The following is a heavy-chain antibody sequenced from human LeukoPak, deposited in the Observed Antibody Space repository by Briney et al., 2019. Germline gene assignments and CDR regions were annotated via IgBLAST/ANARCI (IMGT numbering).Heavy chain of an antibody. J-gene: IGHJ4*02. CDR2: VSYGGSNK. Sequence: GGSLRLSCAASGFTLESNIIHWVGQAQGKGLEGVPLVSYGGSNKYYIDSVKGRFTISRDNSKNTLYLQMNSLRPEDTAVYYCARDRSGPGYHFDYWGQGTLVTVSS. CDR1: GFTLESNI. V-gene: IGHV3-30-3*01. D-gene: IGHD1-1*01. CDR3: ARDRSGPGYHFDY.